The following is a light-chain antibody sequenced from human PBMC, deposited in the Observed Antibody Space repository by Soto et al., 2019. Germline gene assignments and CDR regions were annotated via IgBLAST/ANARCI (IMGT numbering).Light chain of an antibody. CDR3: QQYDNYKPLT. V-gene: IGKV1-5*01. CDR1: QSISSW. Sequence: KSPPSLSASVADRVAITCRASQSISSWLAWYQQKPGKTPKLLMFDASSLESGTPSRFSGRRSGTQFTLTINGLQPDDVAAYYCQQYDNYKPLTFGGGTKVDIK. J-gene: IGKJ4*01. CDR2: DAS.